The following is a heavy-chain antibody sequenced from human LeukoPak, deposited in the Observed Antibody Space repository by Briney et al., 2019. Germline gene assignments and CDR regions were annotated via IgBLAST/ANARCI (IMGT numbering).Heavy chain of an antibody. J-gene: IGHJ4*02. Sequence: SETLSLTCTVYGGSISSYYWSWIRQPPEKGLEWIGYIYYSGSTSYNPSLKSRVTISVDTSKNQFSLKLSSVTAADTAVYYCARDRAQPYCSSTSCYEGGLFDYWGQGALVTVSS. V-gene: IGHV4-59*01. CDR2: IYYSGST. CDR1: GGSISSYY. CDR3: ARDRAQPYCSSTSCYEGGLFDY. D-gene: IGHD2-2*01.